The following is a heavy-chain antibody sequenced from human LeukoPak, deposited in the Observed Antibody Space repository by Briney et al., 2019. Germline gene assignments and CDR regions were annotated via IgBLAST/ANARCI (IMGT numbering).Heavy chain of an antibody. J-gene: IGHJ4*02. CDR1: GFTFSSYW. V-gene: IGHV3-7*03. CDR3: AREEVKSFDN. Sequence: GGSLRLSCAASGFTFSSYWMSWVRQAPGKGLEWVANIKGDGSETSYVTSVRGRFTISRDNAKNSLYLQMNNLRVEDTAVYYCAREEVKSFDNWGQGTLVTVSS. CDR2: IKGDGSET.